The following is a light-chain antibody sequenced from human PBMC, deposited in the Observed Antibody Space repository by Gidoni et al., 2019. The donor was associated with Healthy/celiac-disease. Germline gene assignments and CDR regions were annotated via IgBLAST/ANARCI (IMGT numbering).Light chain of an antibody. CDR1: QSISGW. V-gene: IGKV1-5*03. Sequence: DIQMTQSPSTLSASVGDRVTITCRASQSISGWLAWYQQKPGKAPKLLIYKASSLESGVPSRFSGSGYGTEFTLTISSLQPDDFATYYCQQYNTYLITFXXXTRLEIK. CDR3: QQYNTYLIT. CDR2: KAS. J-gene: IGKJ5*01.